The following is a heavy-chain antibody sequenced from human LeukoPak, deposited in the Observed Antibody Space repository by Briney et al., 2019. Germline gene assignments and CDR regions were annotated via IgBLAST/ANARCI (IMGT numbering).Heavy chain of an antibody. CDR2: TYYTGST. V-gene: IGHV4-59*01. Sequence: SETLSLTCTVSDGSISSYYWSWIRQPPGKGLEWIGFTYYTGSTNYNPSLKSRVTISVDTSKNQFSLRLSSVTAADTALYYCARYDYGDCWFDPWGQGTLVTVSS. CDR3: ARYDYGDCWFDP. J-gene: IGHJ5*02. CDR1: DGSISSYY. D-gene: IGHD4-17*01.